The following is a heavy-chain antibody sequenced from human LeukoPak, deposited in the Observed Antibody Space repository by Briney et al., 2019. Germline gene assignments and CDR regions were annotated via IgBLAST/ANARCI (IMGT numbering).Heavy chain of an antibody. D-gene: IGHD6-19*01. CDR2: INPSGGST. J-gene: IGHJ5*02. Sequence: ASVKVSCKASGYTFTSYYMHWVRQAPGQGPEWMGIINPSGGSTSYAQKFQGRVTMTRDTSTSTVYMELSSLRSEDTAVYYCARAEQQWLFWFDPWGQGTLVTVSS. CDR1: GYTFTSYY. CDR3: ARAEQQWLFWFDP. V-gene: IGHV1-46*01.